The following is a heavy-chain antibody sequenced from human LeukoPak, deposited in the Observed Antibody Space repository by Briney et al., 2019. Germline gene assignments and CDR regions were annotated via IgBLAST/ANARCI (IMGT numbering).Heavy chain of an antibody. V-gene: IGHV3-23*01. CDR1: GFTFSTFA. CDR2: IFPSGGEI. D-gene: IGHD1-14*01. CDR3: AKGDKPGY. Sequence: GGSLRLSCAASGFTFSTFAMIWVRQPPGKGLEWVSSIFPSGGEIHYADSVRGRFTISRDNSKSTLSLQMNSLRAEDTAVYYCAKGDKPGYWGQGTLITVSS. J-gene: IGHJ4*02.